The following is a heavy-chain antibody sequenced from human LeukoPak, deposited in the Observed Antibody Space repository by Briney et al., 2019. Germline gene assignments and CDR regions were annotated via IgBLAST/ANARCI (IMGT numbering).Heavy chain of an antibody. D-gene: IGHD1-7*01. Sequence: SVKVSCKASGGTFSSYAISWVRQAPGQGLEWTGGIIPIFGTANYAQKFQGRVTITTDESTSTAYMELSSLRSEDTAVYYCARGGNYVELRNYYMDVWGKGTTVTVSS. V-gene: IGHV1-69*05. CDR3: ARGGNYVELRNYYMDV. J-gene: IGHJ6*03. CDR2: IIPIFGTA. CDR1: GGTFSSYA.